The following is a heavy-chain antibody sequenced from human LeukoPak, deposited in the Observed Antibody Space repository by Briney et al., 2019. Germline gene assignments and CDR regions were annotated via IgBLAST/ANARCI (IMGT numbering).Heavy chain of an antibody. CDR2: INPNSGGT. J-gene: IGHJ3*02. Sequence: ASVKVSCKASGYTFTDYYIHWVRQAPGQGLEWMGWINPNSGGTNYAQKFQGRVTMTRDTSISTAYMELSRLGSDDTAVYYCARCHWGFDAFDIWGQGTMVTVSS. D-gene: IGHD7-27*01. CDR3: ARCHWGFDAFDI. CDR1: GYTFTDYY. V-gene: IGHV1-2*02.